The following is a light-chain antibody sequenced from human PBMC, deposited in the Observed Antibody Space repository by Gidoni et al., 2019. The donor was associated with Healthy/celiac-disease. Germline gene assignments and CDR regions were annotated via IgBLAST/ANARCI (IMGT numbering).Light chain of an antibody. Sequence: VGDRVTITCRASQSISSYLNWYQQKPGKAPKLLIYAASSLQSGVPSRFSGSGSGTDFTLTISSLQPEDFATYYCQQSYSTLNTFGQGTKLEIK. CDR1: QSISSY. CDR2: AAS. J-gene: IGKJ2*01. CDR3: QQSYSTLNT. V-gene: IGKV1-39*01.